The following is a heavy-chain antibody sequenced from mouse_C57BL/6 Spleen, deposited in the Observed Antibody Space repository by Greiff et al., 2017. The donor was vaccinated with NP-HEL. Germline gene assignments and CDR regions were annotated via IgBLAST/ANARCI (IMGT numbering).Heavy chain of an antibody. D-gene: IGHD1-1*01. Sequence: EVKLEESGGGLVQPGGSMKLSCAASGFTFSDAWMDWVRQSPEKGLEWVAEIRNKANNHATYYAESVKGRFTISRDDSKSSVYLQMNSLRAEDTGIYYCTGGIYYYGSSHFDYWGQGTTLTVSS. CDR1: GFTFSDAW. V-gene: IGHV6-6*01. CDR2: IRNKANNHAT. CDR3: TGGIYYYGSSHFDY. J-gene: IGHJ2*01.